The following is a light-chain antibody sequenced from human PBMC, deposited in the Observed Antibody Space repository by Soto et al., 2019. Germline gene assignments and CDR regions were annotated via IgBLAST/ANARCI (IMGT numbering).Light chain of an antibody. Sequence: EIVMTQSPASLSASPGDGATLSCRASHSVASNVAWYQQKPGQGPRLLIHGASTRTVGVPARFSGSGSGTDFTLTISSLQSEDFAVYYCQQYHNWPPQYTFGQGTKLQIK. J-gene: IGKJ2*01. CDR3: QQYHNWPPQYT. V-gene: IGKV3-15*01. CDR1: HSVASN. CDR2: GAS.